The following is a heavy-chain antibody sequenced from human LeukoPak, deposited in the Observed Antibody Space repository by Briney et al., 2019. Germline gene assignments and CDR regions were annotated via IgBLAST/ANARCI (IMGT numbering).Heavy chain of an antibody. CDR2: IKQDGSEK. CDR3: AIEDSSGTDYYYYYGMDV. V-gene: IGHV3-7*03. Sequence: GGSLRLSCAASGFTFSSYWMSWVRQAPGKGLEWVANIKQDGSEKYYVDSVKGRFTISRDNAKNSLYLQMNSLRAEDTAVYYCAIEDSSGTDYYYYYGMDVWGQGTTVTVSS. J-gene: IGHJ6*02. CDR1: GFTFSSYW. D-gene: IGHD3-22*01.